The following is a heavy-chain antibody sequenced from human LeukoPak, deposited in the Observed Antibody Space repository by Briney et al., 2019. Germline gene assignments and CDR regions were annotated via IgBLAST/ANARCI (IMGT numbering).Heavy chain of an antibody. D-gene: IGHD3-22*01. Sequence: SETLSLTCTVSGGSISSYYWSWIRQPPGKGLEWIGYIYYSGSTNYNPSLKSRVTISVDTPKNQFSLKLSSVTAADTAVYYCARDLYYYDSSGYYGDAFDIWGQGTMVTVSS. J-gene: IGHJ3*02. V-gene: IGHV4-59*01. CDR2: IYYSGST. CDR1: GGSISSYY. CDR3: ARDLYYYDSSGYYGDAFDI.